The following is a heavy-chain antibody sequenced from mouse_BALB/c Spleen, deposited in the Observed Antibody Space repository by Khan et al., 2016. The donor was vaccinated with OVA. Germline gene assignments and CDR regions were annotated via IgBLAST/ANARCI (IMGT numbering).Heavy chain of an antibody. D-gene: IGHD1-1*01. CDR3: ARRDYGSSYPGFVY. Sequence: QVQLQQSGPELVKPGVSVKMSCKASGYSFTDYIISWVKQRTGQGLQWIGEIYPGSGSIYSNEEFKGKATLTADKSSNTAYMQLSSLTSEDSAGYFCARRDYGSSYPGFVYWGQGTLVTVSA. J-gene: IGHJ3*01. V-gene: IGHV1-77*01. CDR1: GYSFTDYI. CDR2: IYPGSGSI.